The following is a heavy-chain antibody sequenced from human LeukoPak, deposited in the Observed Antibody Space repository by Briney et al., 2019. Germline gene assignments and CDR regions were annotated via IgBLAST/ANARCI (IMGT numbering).Heavy chain of an antibody. CDR1: GFTFSSYA. D-gene: IGHD3-22*01. CDR3: ARVVGSGYQRRAFDI. Sequence: GGSLRLSCAASGFTFSSYAMHWVRQAPGKGLEWVAVISYDGSNKYYADSVKGRFTISRDNSKNTLYLQMNSLRAEDTAVYYCARVVGSGYQRRAFDIWGQGTMVTVSS. V-gene: IGHV3-30-3*01. J-gene: IGHJ3*02. CDR2: ISYDGSNK.